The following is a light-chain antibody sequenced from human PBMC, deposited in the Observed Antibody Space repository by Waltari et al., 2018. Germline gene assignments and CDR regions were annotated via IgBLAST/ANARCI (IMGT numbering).Light chain of an antibody. CDR2: GAS. V-gene: IGKV3-20*01. Sequence: EIVFTQSPGTLSLSPGERATLSCRASQSVSSSYLAWYQQKPGQAPRLLIYGASSRATGIPDRFSGSGSGTDFTFTISRLEPEDFAVYYCQQYGSSPWTFGQGTKVEIK. CDR3: QQYGSSPWT. CDR1: QSVSSSY. J-gene: IGKJ1*01.